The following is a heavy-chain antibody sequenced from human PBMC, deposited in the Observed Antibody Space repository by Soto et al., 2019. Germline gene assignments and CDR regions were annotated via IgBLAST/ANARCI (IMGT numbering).Heavy chain of an antibody. CDR1: GDSVSSSTYY. D-gene: IGHD1-26*01. CDR2: IYYSVTT. J-gene: IGHJ4*02. Sequence: SDTMCLTCTVSGDSVSSSTYYWSWIRQTPGKGLEWIGNIYYSVTTKYNPSLKSRVTISVDTSKNQFSLKLSSVTAADTAVYYCASAGLRGGEPNFDYWGQGTLVTVSS. CDR3: ASAGLRGGEPNFDY. V-gene: IGHV4-61*01.